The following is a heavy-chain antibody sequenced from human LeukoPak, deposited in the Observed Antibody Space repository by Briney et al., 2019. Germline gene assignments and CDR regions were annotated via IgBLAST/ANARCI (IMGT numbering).Heavy chain of an antibody. CDR3: ARVAGYCSGGSCYRGGWFDP. V-gene: IGHV4-34*01. D-gene: IGHD2-15*01. J-gene: IGHJ5*02. CDR2: INHSGST. Sequence: SETLSLTCAVYGGSFSGYYWSWIRQPPGKGLEWIGEINHSGSTNYNPSLKSRVTISVDTSKNQFSLKLSSVTAADTAVYYCARVAGYCSGGSCYRGGWFDPWGQGPWSPSPQ. CDR1: GGSFSGYY.